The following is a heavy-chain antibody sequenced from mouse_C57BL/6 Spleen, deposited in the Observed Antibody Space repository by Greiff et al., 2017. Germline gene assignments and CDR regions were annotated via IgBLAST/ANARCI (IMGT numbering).Heavy chain of an antibody. D-gene: IGHD1-1*01. Sequence: QVQLQQPGTELVKPGASVKLSCKASGYTFTSYWMHWVKQRPGQGLEWIGNINPSNGDTNYNEKFKSKATLTVDKSSSTAYMQLSSLTSEDSAVYYGANWNCYGSTYDYWGQGTTLTVSS. V-gene: IGHV1-53*01. J-gene: IGHJ2*01. CDR1: GYTFTSYW. CDR2: INPSNGDT. CDR3: ANWNCYGSTYDY.